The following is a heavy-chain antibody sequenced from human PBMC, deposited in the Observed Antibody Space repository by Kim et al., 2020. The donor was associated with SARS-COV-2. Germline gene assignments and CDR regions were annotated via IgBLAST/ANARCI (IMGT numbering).Heavy chain of an antibody. V-gene: IGHV4-4*07. CDR3: ARGVYYYYGMDV. D-gene: IGHD6-13*01. Sequence: TYNPALKRGVTMSVDTSKNQFSLKLSSVPAADTAVDYCARGVYYYYGMDVWGQGTTVTVSS. J-gene: IGHJ6*02.